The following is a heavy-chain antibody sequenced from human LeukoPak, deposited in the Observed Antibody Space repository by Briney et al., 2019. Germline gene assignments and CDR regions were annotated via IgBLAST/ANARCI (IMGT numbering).Heavy chain of an antibody. CDR2: INPNSGGT. D-gene: IGHD4-17*01. J-gene: IGHJ4*02. CDR3: ARPDYDDDDSPGRHD. CDR1: GYTFTSYG. Sequence: ASVKVSCKASGYTFTSYGISWVRQAPGQGLEWMGWINPNSGGTNYAQKFQGRVTMTRDTSINTAYMELNRLTSDDTAVYYCARPDYDDDDSPGRHDWGQGTQVTVSS. V-gene: IGHV1-2*02.